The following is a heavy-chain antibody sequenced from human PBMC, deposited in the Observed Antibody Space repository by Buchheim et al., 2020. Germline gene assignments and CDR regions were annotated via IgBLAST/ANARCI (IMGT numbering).Heavy chain of an antibody. CDR1: GGTFSSYA. V-gene: IGHV1-69*01. CDR2: IIPIFDTA. CDR3: ARDRGFEVTIFGVVITGWFDP. Sequence: QVQLVQSGAEVKKPGSSVKVSCKASGGTFSSYAISWVRQAPGQGLEWMGGIIPIFDTANYAQKFQGRVTITADESTRTAYMELSSLRSEDTAVYYCARDRGFEVTIFGVVITGWFDPWGQGTL. J-gene: IGHJ5*02. D-gene: IGHD3-3*01.